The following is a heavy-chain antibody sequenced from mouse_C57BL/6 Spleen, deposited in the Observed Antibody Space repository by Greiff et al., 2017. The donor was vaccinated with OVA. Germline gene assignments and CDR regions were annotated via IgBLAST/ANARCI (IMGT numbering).Heavy chain of an antibody. CDR3: ARRFDYDSFAY. V-gene: IGHV1-55*01. Sequence: QVQLQQSGAELVKPGASVKMSCKASGYTFTSYWITWVKQRPGQGLEWIGDIYPGSGSTNYNEKFKSKATLTGDTSSSTAYMQLSSLTSEDSAVYYCARRFDYDSFAYWGQGTLVTVSA. CDR1: GYTFTSYW. CDR2: IYPGSGST. D-gene: IGHD2-4*01. J-gene: IGHJ3*01.